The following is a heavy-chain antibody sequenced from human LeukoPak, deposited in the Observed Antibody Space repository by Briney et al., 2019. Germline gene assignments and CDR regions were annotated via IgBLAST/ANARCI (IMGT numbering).Heavy chain of an antibody. CDR3: AKVAHYYGSGSYYEYYFDY. CDR2: ISSSSSYI. D-gene: IGHD3-10*01. Sequence: GGSLRLSCAASGFTFSSYSMNWVRQAPGKGLEWVSSISSSSSYIYYADSVKGRFTISRDNAKNSLYLQMNSLRAEDMAVYYCAKVAHYYGSGSYYEYYFDYWGQGTLVTVSS. CDR1: GFTFSSYS. V-gene: IGHV3-21*04. J-gene: IGHJ4*02.